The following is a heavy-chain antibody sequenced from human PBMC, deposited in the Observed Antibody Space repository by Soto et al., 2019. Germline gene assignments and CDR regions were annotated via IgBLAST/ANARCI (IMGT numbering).Heavy chain of an antibody. CDR2: IIPIFGTA. CDR1: GGTFSSYA. Sequence: SVQVSCKASGGTFSSYAISWVRQAPGQGLVWMGGIIPIFGTANYAQTFQGRVTITADKSTSTAYMELSSLRAEDTAVYYCARGGCGTTFDYWGQGTLVTVSS. V-gene: IGHV1-69*06. CDR3: ARGGCGTTFDY. J-gene: IGHJ4*01. D-gene: IGHD1-1*01.